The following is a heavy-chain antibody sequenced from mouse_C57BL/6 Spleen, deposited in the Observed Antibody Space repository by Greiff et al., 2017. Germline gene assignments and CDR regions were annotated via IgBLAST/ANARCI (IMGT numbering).Heavy chain of an antibody. CDR3: AREGDYYFDY. CDR1: GFTFSDYY. J-gene: IGHJ2*01. CDR2: INYDGSST. Sequence: EVKLVESEGGLVQPGSSMKLSCTASGFTFSDYYMAWVRQVPEKGLEWVANINYDGSSTYYLDSLKSRFNISRDNAKNILYLQMSSLKSEDTATYYCAREGDYYFDYWGQGTTLTVSS. V-gene: IGHV5-16*01. D-gene: IGHD3-3*01.